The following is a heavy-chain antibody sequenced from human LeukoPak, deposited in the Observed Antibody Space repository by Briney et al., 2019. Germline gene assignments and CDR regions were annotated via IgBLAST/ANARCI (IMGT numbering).Heavy chain of an antibody. CDR2: MNPNSGNT. Sequence: ASVKVSCKASGYTFTSYDINWVRQATGQGLEWMGWMNPNSGNTGYAQKFQGRVTMTRNTSISTAYMELSSLRSEDTAVYYCARDYYDFWSGYYYYYYYMDVWGEGTTVTVSS. J-gene: IGHJ6*03. V-gene: IGHV1-8*01. CDR1: GYTFTSYD. D-gene: IGHD3-3*01. CDR3: ARDYYDFWSGYYYYYYYMDV.